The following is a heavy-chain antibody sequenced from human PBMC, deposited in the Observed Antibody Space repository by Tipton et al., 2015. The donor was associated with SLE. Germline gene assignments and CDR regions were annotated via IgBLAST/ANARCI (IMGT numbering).Heavy chain of an antibody. CDR1: GGSISSHY. CDR3: ARSAVYSFGYATSFDI. V-gene: IGHV4-59*11. Sequence: TLSLTCTVSGGSISSHYWSWIRQPPGKGLEWIGYIYYSGSTNYNPSLKSRVTISVDTPKNQFSLKLSSVTAADTAVYYCARSAVYSFGYATSFDIWGQGTMVTVSS. CDR2: IYYSGST. J-gene: IGHJ3*02. D-gene: IGHD5-18*01.